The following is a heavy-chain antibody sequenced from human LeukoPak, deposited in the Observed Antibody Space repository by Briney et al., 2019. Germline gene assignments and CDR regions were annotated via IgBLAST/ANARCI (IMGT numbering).Heavy chain of an antibody. V-gene: IGHV1-18*01. CDR3: ARTSTSAKFRSENWFDP. J-gene: IGHJ5*02. CDR2: ISAYNGNT. Sequence: ASVKVSCKASGYTFTSYGISWVRQAPGQGLEWMGWISAYNGNTNYAQKLQGRVTMTTDTSTSTAYMELRSLRSDDTAVYYCARTSTSAKFRSENWFDPWSQGTLVTVSS. D-gene: IGHD2-21*01. CDR1: GYTFTSYG.